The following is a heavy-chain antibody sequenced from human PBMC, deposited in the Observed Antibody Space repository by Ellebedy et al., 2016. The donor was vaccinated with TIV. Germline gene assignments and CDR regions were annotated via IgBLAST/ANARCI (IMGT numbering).Heavy chain of an antibody. CDR2: IIPIFGTA. J-gene: IGHJ4*02. D-gene: IGHD4-17*01. CDR1: GGTFSSYA. Sequence: AASVKVSCRASGGTFSSYAISWVRQAPGQGLEWMGGIIPIFGTANYAQKFQGRVTITADESTSPAYMELSSLRSEDTAVYYCARAKLNDYGDYETFDYWGQGTLVTVSS. CDR3: ARAKLNDYGDYETFDY. V-gene: IGHV1-69*13.